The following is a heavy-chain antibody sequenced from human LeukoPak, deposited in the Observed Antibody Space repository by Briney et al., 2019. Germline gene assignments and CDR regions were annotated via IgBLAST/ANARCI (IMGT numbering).Heavy chain of an antibody. J-gene: IGHJ4*02. V-gene: IGHV3-23*01. CDR2: ISGSDGAT. D-gene: IGHD3-3*01. CDR3: AKDPWAYYDFWSGYPPPDY. CDR1: GFTFSSYA. Sequence: GGSLRLSCAASGFTFSSYAMSWVRQAPGKGLEWVSAISGSDGATYYADSVKGRFTISRDNSKNTLYLQMNSLRAEDTAVYYCAKDPWAYYDFWSGYPPPDYWGQGTLVTVSS.